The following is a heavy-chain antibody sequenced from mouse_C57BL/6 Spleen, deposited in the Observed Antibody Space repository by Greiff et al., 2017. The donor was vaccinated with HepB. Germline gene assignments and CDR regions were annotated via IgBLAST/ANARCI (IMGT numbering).Heavy chain of an antibody. V-gene: IGHV1-55*01. CDR1: GYTFTSYW. Sequence: QVQLQQPGAELVKPGASVKMSCKASGYTFTSYWITWVKQRPGQGLEWIGDIYPGSGSTNYNEKFKSKATLTVDTSSSTAYMQLSSLTSVDSALYFCAGSPLFYGSSWFAYWGQGALVTVSA. CDR3: AGSPLFYGSSWFAY. J-gene: IGHJ3*01. D-gene: IGHD1-1*01. CDR2: IYPGSGST.